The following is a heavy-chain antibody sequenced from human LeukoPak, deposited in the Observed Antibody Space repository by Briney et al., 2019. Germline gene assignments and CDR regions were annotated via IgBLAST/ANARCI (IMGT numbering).Heavy chain of an antibody. CDR3: ARDSRMGYGPEGYYYYYMDV. D-gene: IGHD2-8*01. J-gene: IGHJ6*03. V-gene: IGHV4-38-2*02. CDR2: IYHSGST. CDR1: GYSISSGYY. Sequence: SETLSLTCTVSGYSISSGYYWAWIRQPPGKGLEWIGSIYHSGSTDYNPSLKSRVTISVDTSKNQFSLKLSSVTAADTAVYYCARDSRMGYGPEGYYYYYMDVWGKGTTVTISS.